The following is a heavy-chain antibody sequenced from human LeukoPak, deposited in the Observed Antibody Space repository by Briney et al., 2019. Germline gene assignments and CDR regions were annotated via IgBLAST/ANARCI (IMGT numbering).Heavy chain of an antibody. Sequence: PSQTLSLTCAVSGGSISSGGYSWSWIRQPPGEGLEWIGYIYHSGSTYYNPSLKSRVTISLDRSQNQFSLKLTSVTAADTAVYYCARRGYSVNWFDPWGQGTLVTVSS. V-gene: IGHV4-30-2*01. CDR2: IYHSGST. CDR3: ARRGYSVNWFDP. D-gene: IGHD5-12*01. CDR1: GGSISSGGYS. J-gene: IGHJ5*02.